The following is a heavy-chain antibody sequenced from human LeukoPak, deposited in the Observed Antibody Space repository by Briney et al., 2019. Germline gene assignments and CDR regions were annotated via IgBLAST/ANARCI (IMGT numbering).Heavy chain of an antibody. J-gene: IGHJ4*02. V-gene: IGHV3-23*01. CDR1: GSTSSTNH. Sequence: GGSLRLSCSVSGSTSSTNHMGWVRQAPGKGLEWVSIISDQEYYADSVKGRFAISRDSSKNTLYLQMYSLTAEDTAIYYCAETLGPGRHYFISWGQGTLVTVSS. CDR2: ISDQE. CDR3: AETLGPGRHYFIS. D-gene: IGHD3-16*01.